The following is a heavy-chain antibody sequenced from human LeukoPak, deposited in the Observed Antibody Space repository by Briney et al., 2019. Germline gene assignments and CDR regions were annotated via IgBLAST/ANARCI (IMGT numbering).Heavy chain of an antibody. J-gene: IGHJ6*02. CDR1: GGSISSYY. D-gene: IGHD2-8*02. CDR3: VVVFADGYYYYGMDV. V-gene: IGHV4-4*07. CDR2: IYTSGST. Sequence: SETLSLTCTVSGGSISSYYWSWIRQPAGKGLEWIGRIYTSGSTNYNPSLKSRVTMSVDTSKNQFSLKLSSVTAADTAVYYCVVVFADGYYYYGMDVWGQGTTVTVSS.